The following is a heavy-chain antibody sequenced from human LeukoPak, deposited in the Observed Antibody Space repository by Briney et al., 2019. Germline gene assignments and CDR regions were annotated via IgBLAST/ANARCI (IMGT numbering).Heavy chain of an antibody. V-gene: IGHV1-18*01. D-gene: IGHD3-22*01. CDR3: AREVDSSGSAFDY. CDR1: GYTLTELS. Sequence: ASVKVSCKVSGYTLTELSMHWVRQAPGQGLEWMGWISAYNGNTNYAQKLQGRVTMTTDTSTSTAYMELRSLRSDDTAVYYCAREVDSSGSAFDYWGQGTLVTVSS. J-gene: IGHJ4*02. CDR2: ISAYNGNT.